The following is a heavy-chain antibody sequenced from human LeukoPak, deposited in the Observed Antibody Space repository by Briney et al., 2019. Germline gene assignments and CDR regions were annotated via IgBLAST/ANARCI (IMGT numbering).Heavy chain of an antibody. CDR3: TKDRRAVDAFDV. J-gene: IGHJ3*01. Sequence: PGGSLSLSCAASGFTSTSYAMSWVRQAPGKGLEWVSAISGSGETTYDADSVKGRFTLSRDNSKNTLYLQMNSLRAEDTAVYYCTKDRRAVDAFDVWGQGTMVIVSS. V-gene: IGHV3-23*01. CDR1: GFTSTSYA. CDR2: ISGSGETT. D-gene: IGHD5-24*01.